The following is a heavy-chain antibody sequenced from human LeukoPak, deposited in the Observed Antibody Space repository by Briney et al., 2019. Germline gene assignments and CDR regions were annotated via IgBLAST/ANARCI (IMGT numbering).Heavy chain of an antibody. Sequence: GGSLRLSCAASGFTFRAYESKCVGQAPGKGLEWVAAISGRGDNTYYVDSVKGRFTISRDNSRNTLYLHLNSLRAEDTAIHYCTCGRRGVFSDCFDTWGQGTVVTVSS. D-gene: IGHD3-10*01. CDR3: TCGRRGVFSDCFDT. CDR1: GFTFRAYE. J-gene: IGHJ3*02. CDR2: ISGRGDNT. V-gene: IGHV3-23*01.